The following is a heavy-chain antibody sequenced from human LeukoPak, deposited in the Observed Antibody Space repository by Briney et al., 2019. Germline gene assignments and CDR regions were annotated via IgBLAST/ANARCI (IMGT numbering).Heavy chain of an antibody. V-gene: IGHV3-49*04. CDR2: IRNKAYGVTT. J-gene: IGHJ4*02. CDR3: TRDTGYYDSSGSYYTQPNDY. Sequence: PGGSLRLSCVASGFTFSSYWMHWVRQAPGKGREWVGFIRNKAYGVTTEYAASVKGRFTISRDDSKSIAYLQMNSLKTEDTAVYYCTRDTGYYDSSGSYYTQPNDYWGQGTLVTVSS. D-gene: IGHD3-22*01. CDR1: GFTFSSYW.